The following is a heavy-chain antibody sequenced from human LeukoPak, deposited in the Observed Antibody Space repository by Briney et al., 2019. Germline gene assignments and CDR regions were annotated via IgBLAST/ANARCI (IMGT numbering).Heavy chain of an antibody. J-gene: IGHJ4*02. CDR2: IRSKANSYAT. CDR3: TSLGSSSDDY. V-gene: IGHV3-73*01. CDR1: GFTFSGSA. D-gene: IGHD6-6*01. Sequence: PGGSLRLSCAASGFTFSGSAMHRVRQASGKGLEWVGRIRSKANSYATAYAASVKGRFTISRDDSKNTAYLQMNSLKTEDTAVYYCTSLGSSSDDYWGQGTLVTVSS.